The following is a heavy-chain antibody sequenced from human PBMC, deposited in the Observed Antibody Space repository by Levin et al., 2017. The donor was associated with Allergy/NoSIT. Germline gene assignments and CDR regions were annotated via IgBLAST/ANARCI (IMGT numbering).Heavy chain of an antibody. J-gene: IGHJ6*02. V-gene: IGHV3-30*18. CDR1: GFTFSSYG. CDR3: AKVPFHYDILTLDV. D-gene: IGHD3-9*01. Sequence: GESLKISCAASGFTFSSYGMHWVRQAPGKGLEWVAVISYDGSNKYYADSVKGRFTISRDNSKNTLYLQMNSLRAEDTAVYYCAKVPFHYDILTLDVWGQGTTVTVSS. CDR2: ISYDGSNK.